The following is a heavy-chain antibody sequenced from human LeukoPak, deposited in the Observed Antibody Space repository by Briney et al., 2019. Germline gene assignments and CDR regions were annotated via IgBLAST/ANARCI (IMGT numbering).Heavy chain of an antibody. D-gene: IGHD2-2*01. CDR3: ARDQFRTVVPAAHFDF. Sequence: PGGSLRLSCAASGFTFSSYAMHWVRQAPGKGLEWVAVISYDGSNKYYADSVKGRFTISRDNSKNTLYLQMNSLRAEDTAVYYCARDQFRTVVPAAHFDFWGQGTLVIVSS. CDR2: ISYDGSNK. V-gene: IGHV3-30-3*01. J-gene: IGHJ4*02. CDR1: GFTFSSYA.